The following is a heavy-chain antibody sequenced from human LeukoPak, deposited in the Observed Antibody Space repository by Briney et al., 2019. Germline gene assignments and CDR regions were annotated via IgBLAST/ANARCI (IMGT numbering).Heavy chain of an antibody. D-gene: IGHD5-12*01. CDR1: XA. V-gene: IGHV1-69*01. CDR3: ARDVEYGYSGYDYYYYYMDV. CDR2: IIPIFGTA. Sequence: XAISWVRQAPGQGLEWMGGIIPIFGTANYAQKFQGRVTITADESTSTAYMELSSLRSEDTAVYYCARDVEYGYSGYDYYYYYMDVWGKGTTVTVSS. J-gene: IGHJ6*03.